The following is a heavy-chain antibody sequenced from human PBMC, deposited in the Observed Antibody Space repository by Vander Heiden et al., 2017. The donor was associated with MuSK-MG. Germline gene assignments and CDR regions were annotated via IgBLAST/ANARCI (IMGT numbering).Heavy chain of an antibody. D-gene: IGHD3-22*01. V-gene: IGHV3-7*03. Sequence: EVQLVESGGGLVQPGGSLRLSCAASGFTFSSYWMSWVRQAPGKGLDWVANIKQDGSEKYYVDSVKGRFTISRDNAKNSVYLQIDSLRAEDTAVYYCARDKYYYDTSGYYIFDYWGQGALVTVSS. CDR1: GFTFSSYW. CDR3: ARDKYYYDTSGYYIFDY. CDR2: IKQDGSEK. J-gene: IGHJ4*02.